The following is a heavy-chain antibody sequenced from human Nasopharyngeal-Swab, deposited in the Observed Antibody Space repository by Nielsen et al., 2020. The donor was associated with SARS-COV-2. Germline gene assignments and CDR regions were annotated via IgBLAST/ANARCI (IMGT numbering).Heavy chain of an antibody. V-gene: IGHV3-15*01. D-gene: IGHD6-13*01. Sequence: WIRQPPGKGLEWVGRIKSKTDGGTTDYAAPVKGRFTISRDDSKSIAYLQMNSLKTEDTAVYYCTRGSSSWYVLSWFDPWGQGTLVTVSS. CDR3: TRGSSSWYVLSWFDP. J-gene: IGHJ5*02. CDR2: IKSKTDGGTT.